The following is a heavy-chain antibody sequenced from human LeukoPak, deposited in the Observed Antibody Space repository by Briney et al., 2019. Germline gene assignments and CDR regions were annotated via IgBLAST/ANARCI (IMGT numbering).Heavy chain of an antibody. CDR1: GFTFSSYA. J-gene: IGHJ4*02. D-gene: IGHD6-13*01. CDR2: ISGGGDST. Sequence: GGSLRLSCAASGFTFSSYAMSWVRQAPGKGREWVSAISGGGDSTYFADSVKGRFTISRDNSKNTLYLQMNTLGAEDTAVYYCAKGSSSWYPFDYWGQGTLVTVSS. V-gene: IGHV3-23*01. CDR3: AKGSSSWYPFDY.